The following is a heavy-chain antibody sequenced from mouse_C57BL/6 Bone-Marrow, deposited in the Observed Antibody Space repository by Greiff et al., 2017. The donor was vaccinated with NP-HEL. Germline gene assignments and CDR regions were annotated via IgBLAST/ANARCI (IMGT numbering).Heavy chain of an antibody. J-gene: IGHJ1*03. V-gene: IGHV1-4*01. CDR2: INPSSGYT. Sequence: QVQLQQSGAELARPGASVKMSCKASGYTFTSYTMHWVKQRPGQGLEWIGYINPSSGYTKYNQKFKDKATLTADKSSSTAYMQLSSLTSEDSAVYYRARGLPHWYFDVWGTGTTVTVSS. CDR1: GYTFTSYT. D-gene: IGHD2-2*01. CDR3: ARGLPHWYFDV.